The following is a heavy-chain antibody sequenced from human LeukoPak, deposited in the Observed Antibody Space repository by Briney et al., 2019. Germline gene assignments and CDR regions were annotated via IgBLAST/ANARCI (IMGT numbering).Heavy chain of an antibody. V-gene: IGHV1-2*02. Sequence: ASVKVSCKASGYTFTDYYIHWVRQAPGQGLEWMGWINPDSGSTSYEQKFKGRVTMTRAISISTAYIELSRLTSDDTAVYYCARDTITIFGVVIDYWGQGTLVTVSS. D-gene: IGHD3-3*01. J-gene: IGHJ4*02. CDR2: INPDSGST. CDR1: GYTFTDYY. CDR3: ARDTITIFGVVIDY.